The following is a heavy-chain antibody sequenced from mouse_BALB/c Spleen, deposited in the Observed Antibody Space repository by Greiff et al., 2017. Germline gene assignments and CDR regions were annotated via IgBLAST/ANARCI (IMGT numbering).Heavy chain of an antibody. CDR1: GFTFSSYG. V-gene: IGHV5-6*02. CDR3: ARHETTARAMDY. CDR2: ISSGGSYT. D-gene: IGHD1-2*01. Sequence: DVMLVESGGDLVKPGGSLKLSCAASGFTFSSYGMSWVRQTPDKRLEWVATISSGGSYTYYPDSVKGRFTISRDNAKNTLYLQMSSLKSEDTAMYYCARHETTARAMDYWGQGTSVTVSS. J-gene: IGHJ4*01.